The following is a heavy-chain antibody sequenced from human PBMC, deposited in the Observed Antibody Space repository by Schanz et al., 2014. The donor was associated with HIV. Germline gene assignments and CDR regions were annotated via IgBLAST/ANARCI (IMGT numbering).Heavy chain of an antibody. CDR3: ARAGSAPGLRGYWFDP. CDR1: GFTFSNYA. J-gene: IGHJ5*02. D-gene: IGHD3-10*01. Sequence: QVQLVESGGGVVQPGRSLRLSCAVSGFTFSNYAMHWVRQAPGKGLEWVAVISYDGSNKYYADSVKGRFTISRDNSKNTLYLQMNSLRAEDTARYYCARAGSAPGLRGYWFDPWGQGTLVTVSS. V-gene: IGHV3-30-3*01. CDR2: ISYDGSNK.